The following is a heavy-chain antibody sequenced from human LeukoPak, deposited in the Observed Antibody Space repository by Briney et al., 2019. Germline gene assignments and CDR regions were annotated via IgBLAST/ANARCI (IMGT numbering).Heavy chain of an antibody. J-gene: IGHJ4*02. D-gene: IGHD2-2*01. CDR1: GFTFSSYS. CDR2: ISSSSSYI. CDR3: EPQPADDFDY. V-gene: IGHV3-21*01. Sequence: KSGGSLRLSCAASGFTFSSYSMNWVRQAPGKGLEWVSSISSSSSYIYYADSVKGRFTISRDNAKNSLYLQMNSLRAEDTAVYYCEPQPADDFDYWGQGTLVTVSS.